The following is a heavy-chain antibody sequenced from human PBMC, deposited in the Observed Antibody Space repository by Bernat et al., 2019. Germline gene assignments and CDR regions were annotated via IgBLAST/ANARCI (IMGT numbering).Heavy chain of an antibody. CDR1: GGSISSYY. V-gene: IGHV4-59*01. D-gene: IGHD5-18*01. CDR3: ARGYSAFDY. Sequence: QVQLQESGPGLVKPSETLSLTCTVSGGSISSYYWSWIRQPPGKGLEWIGYIYYSGSTNYNPPLKSRVTISVDTSKNQFSLKLSSVTAADTAVYYCARGYSAFDYWGQGTLVTVSS. CDR2: IYYSGST. J-gene: IGHJ4*02.